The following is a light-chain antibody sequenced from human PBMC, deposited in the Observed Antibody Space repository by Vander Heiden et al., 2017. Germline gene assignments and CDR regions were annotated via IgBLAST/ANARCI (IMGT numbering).Light chain of an antibody. CDR3: QQYNNWALT. CDR1: QSISNN. J-gene: IGKJ4*02. CDR2: DAS. Sequence: MSQSPATLSVSPGERATLSCRVSQSISNNLAWHQQKPGQAPRLLIYDASTRATGIPARFSGSGSGTEFNLTISSLQSEDLAVYYRQQYNNWALTFGGGTKVEI. V-gene: IGKV3-15*01.